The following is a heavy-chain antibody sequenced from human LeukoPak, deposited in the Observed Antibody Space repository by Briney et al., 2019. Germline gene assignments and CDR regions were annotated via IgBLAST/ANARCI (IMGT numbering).Heavy chain of an antibody. Sequence: GGSLRLSCVASGFSFVNYPMNWVRQAPGKGLEWVSSISAGGASTYYADSVRGRFTISRDTSKNTVYLHMNSLRVEDTAVYYCAKGGGSGYRNYYFYMDVWGKGTTVTVSS. D-gene: IGHD3-10*01. CDR3: AKGGGSGYRNYYFYMDV. J-gene: IGHJ6*03. CDR1: GFSFVNYP. CDR2: ISAGGAST. V-gene: IGHV3-23*01.